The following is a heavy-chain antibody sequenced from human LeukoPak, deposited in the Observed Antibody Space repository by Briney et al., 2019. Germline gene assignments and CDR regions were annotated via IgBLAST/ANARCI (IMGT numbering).Heavy chain of an antibody. CDR2: IYYSGST. Sequence: SETLSLTCTVSGGSISSGGYYWSWIRQHPGKGLEWIGYIYYSGSTYYNPSLKSRVTIPVDTSKNQFSLKLSSVTAADTAVYYCARVSASPGIAAAGWFDPWGQGTLVTVSS. V-gene: IGHV4-31*03. D-gene: IGHD6-13*01. CDR1: GGSISSGGYY. J-gene: IGHJ5*02. CDR3: ARVSASPGIAAAGWFDP.